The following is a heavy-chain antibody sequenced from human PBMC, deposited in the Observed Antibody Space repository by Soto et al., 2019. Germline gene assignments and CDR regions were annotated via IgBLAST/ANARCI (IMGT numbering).Heavy chain of an antibody. Sequence: EAPLVESGGGLVQPGGSLRLSCAASGFTISTYEMNWVRQAPGKGLEWVSYISSSGSTIYYADSVKGRFTISRDNAKNSLYLKMNSVKAEDTAVYYCATRSGGGGAFDIWGQGTMVTVSS. CDR2: ISSSGSTI. CDR3: ATRSGGGGAFDI. CDR1: GFTISTYE. V-gene: IGHV3-48*03. D-gene: IGHD3-10*01. J-gene: IGHJ3*02.